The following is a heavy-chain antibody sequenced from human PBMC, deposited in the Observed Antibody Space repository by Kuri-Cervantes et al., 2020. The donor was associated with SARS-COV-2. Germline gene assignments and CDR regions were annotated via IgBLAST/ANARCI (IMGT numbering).Heavy chain of an antibody. CDR1: GGSISSYY. V-gene: IGHV4-59*08. Sequence: GSLRLSCTVSGGSISSYYWSWIRQPPGKGLEWIGYIYYSGSTNYNPSLKSRVTISVDTSKNQFSLKLSSVTAADTAVYYCARPRDSSGYEGWFDPWGQGTLVTVSS. CDR3: ARPRDSSGYEGWFDP. CDR2: IYYSGST. D-gene: IGHD3-22*01. J-gene: IGHJ5*02.